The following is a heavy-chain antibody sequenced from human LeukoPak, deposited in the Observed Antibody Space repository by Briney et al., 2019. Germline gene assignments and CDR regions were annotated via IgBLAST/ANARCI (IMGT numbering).Heavy chain of an antibody. CDR2: INPSGGST. V-gene: IGHV1-46*01. Sequence: ASVKVSCKASGYTFTSYYMHWVRQAPGQGLEWMGIINPSGGSTSYAQKFQGRVTMTRDTSTSTVYMELSSLRSEDTAVYYCARGWFDCSGGSCYSDGLNYWGQGTLVNVSS. D-gene: IGHD2-15*01. CDR3: ARGWFDCSGGSCYSDGLNY. CDR1: GYTFTSYY. J-gene: IGHJ4*02.